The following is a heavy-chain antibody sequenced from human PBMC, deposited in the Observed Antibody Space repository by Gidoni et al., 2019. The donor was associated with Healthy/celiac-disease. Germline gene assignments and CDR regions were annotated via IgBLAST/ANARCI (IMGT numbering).Heavy chain of an antibody. J-gene: IGHJ3*02. CDR2: IWSDGSNK. CDR1: GFTFSSYG. V-gene: IGHV3-33*01. CDR3: ARDGSDGYNPRAFDI. D-gene: IGHD1-26*01. Sequence: QVQLVESGGGVVQPGRSLRLSCAASGFTFSSYGLHWVRPAPGKGLEWVAVIWSDGSNKYYADSVKGRFTISRDNSKNTLYLQMNSLRAEDTAVYYCARDGSDGYNPRAFDIWGQGTMVTVSS.